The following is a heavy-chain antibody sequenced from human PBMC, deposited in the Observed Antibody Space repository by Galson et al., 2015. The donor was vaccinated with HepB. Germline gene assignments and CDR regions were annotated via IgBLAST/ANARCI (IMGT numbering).Heavy chain of an antibody. V-gene: IGHV4-30-4*07. J-gene: IGHJ4*02. CDR3: ARDSMGWSAFDY. CDR2: IYYSGST. Sequence: TLSLTCAVSGGSISSGGYSWSWIRQPPGKGLEWIGYIYYSGSTYYNPSLKSRVTISVDTSKNQFSLKLSSVTAADTAVYYCARDSMGWSAFDYWGQGTLVTVSS. CDR1: GGSISSGGYS. D-gene: IGHD3-3*01.